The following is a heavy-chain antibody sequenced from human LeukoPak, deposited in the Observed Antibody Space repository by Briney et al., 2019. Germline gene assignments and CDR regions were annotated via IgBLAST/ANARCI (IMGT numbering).Heavy chain of an antibody. CDR3: SWIRGALGFYFMDV. J-gene: IGHJ6*03. CDR1: GFTFSSYA. CDR2: ILGKGSGGTT. Sequence: GGSLRLSCAASGFTFSSYAMHWVRQAPGKGLEWVGRILGKGSGGTTDYAAPVQGRFTISRDDSKDTVYLEMNSLKTEDTAVYYCSWIRGALGFYFMDVWGKGTTVTISS. V-gene: IGHV3-15*01. D-gene: IGHD3-10*01.